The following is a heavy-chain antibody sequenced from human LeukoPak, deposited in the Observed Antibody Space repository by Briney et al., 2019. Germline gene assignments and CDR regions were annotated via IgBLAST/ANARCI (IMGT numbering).Heavy chain of an antibody. Sequence: ASVKVSCKASGYTFTSYDINWVRQATGQGLEWMGWMNPNSGNTGYAQKFQGRVTMTRSTSISTAYMELSSLRSEDTAVYYCARVWWELLIRYYHYYMDVWGKGTTVTVSS. CDR2: MNPNSGNT. J-gene: IGHJ6*03. D-gene: IGHD1-26*01. CDR1: GYTFTSYD. CDR3: ARVWWELLIRYYHYYMDV. V-gene: IGHV1-8*01.